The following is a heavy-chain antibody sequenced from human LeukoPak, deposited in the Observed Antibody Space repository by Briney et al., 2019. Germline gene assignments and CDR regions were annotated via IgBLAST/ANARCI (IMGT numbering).Heavy chain of an antibody. Sequence: NPWGSLRLSCAASGFTFSSYSMNWVRQAPGKGLEWVSSITSSSAYIYYADSLKGRFTISRDNAKNSLSLQMNSLRADDTAVYYCVRDRDGYNFDYWGQGTLVTVSS. CDR1: GFTFSSYS. J-gene: IGHJ4*02. CDR2: ITSSSAYI. D-gene: IGHD5-24*01. V-gene: IGHV3-21*01. CDR3: VRDRDGYNFDY.